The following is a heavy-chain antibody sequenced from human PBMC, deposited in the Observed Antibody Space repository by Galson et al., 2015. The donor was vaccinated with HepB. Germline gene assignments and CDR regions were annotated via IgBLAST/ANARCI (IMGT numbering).Heavy chain of an antibody. J-gene: IGHJ4*02. CDR1: GYTFTSYY. Sequence: SVKVSCKASGYTFTSYYIHWVRQGPGQGLEWMGWTNPHSGGTNFAQKFQGRVTMTRDTSTSTAYMELSRLTSDDTAVYYCATKGIGGYSGYGSFDYWGQGTLVTVSS. V-gene: IGHV1-2*02. CDR2: TNPHSGGT. CDR3: ATKGIGGYSGYGSFDY. D-gene: IGHD5-12*01.